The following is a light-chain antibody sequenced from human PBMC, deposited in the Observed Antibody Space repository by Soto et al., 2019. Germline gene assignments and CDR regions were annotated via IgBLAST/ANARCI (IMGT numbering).Light chain of an antibody. CDR1: QSVGSSY. CDR2: GAS. CDR3: QQYATSPFT. V-gene: IGKV3-20*01. J-gene: IGKJ3*01. Sequence: EIVLTQSPGTLSLSPGERATLSCRASQSVGSSYLAWYQQKPGQAPRVLIYGASSRATGIPDRFSGSGSGTDFTLTISRLEPEDFAVYYCQQYATSPFTFGPGTQVDIK.